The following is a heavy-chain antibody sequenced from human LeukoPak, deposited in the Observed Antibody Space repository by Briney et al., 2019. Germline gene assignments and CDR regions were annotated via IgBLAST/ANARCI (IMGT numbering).Heavy chain of an antibody. CDR2: IYYTGTT. CDR3: ARRSSGGWRYFDF. Sequence: SETLSLTCTVSGGSISSYYWSWIRQSPGNGLEWIGYIYYTGTTNYNPSLKSRVTISVDTSKNQFSLKVNSVTAADTAVYYCARRSSGGWRYFDFWGQGTLVTVSS. CDR1: GGSISSYY. V-gene: IGHV4-59*08. J-gene: IGHJ4*02. D-gene: IGHD6-25*01.